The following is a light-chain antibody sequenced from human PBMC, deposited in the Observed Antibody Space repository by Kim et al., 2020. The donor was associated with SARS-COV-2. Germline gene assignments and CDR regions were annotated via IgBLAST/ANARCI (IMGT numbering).Light chain of an antibody. CDR3: QSYDSSLSGSVV. V-gene: IGLV1-40*01. J-gene: IGLJ2*01. CDR1: ISNIVAGYD. Sequence: RVTISCTGSISNIVAGYDVHWYQQLPGTAPTLLIYGNSNRPSGVPDRFSGSESGTSASLSITGLQAEDEADYYCQSYDSSLSGSVVFGGGTQLTVL. CDR2: GNS.